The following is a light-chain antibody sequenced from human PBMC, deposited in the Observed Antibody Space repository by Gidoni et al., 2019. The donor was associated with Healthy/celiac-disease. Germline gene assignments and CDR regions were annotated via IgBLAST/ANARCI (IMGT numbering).Light chain of an antibody. CDR2: DAS. CDR3: QQYDNLPYT. CDR1: QDISNY. V-gene: IGKV1-33*01. J-gene: IGKJ2*01. Sequence: DIQMPQSPSSLSASVGDRVTITCKASQDISNYLYWYQQKPGKAPKLLIYDASNLETGVPSRFSGSGSGTDFTFTSSSLQPEDIATYYCQQYDNLPYTFXXXTKLEIK.